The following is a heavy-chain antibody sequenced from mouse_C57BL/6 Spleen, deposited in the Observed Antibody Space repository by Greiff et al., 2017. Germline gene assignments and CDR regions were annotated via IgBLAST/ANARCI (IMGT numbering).Heavy chain of an antibody. CDR2: IDPSDSYT. V-gene: IGHV1-69*01. D-gene: IGHD4-1*01. J-gene: IGHJ2*01. Sequence: QVQLQQPGAELVMPGASVKLSCKASGYTFTSYWMHWVKQRPGQGLEWIGEIDPSDSYTNYNQKFKGKSTLTVDKSSSTAYMQLSSLTSEDSAVYYGALGWDRYYFDYWGQGTTLTVSS. CDR3: ALGWDRYYFDY. CDR1: GYTFTSYW.